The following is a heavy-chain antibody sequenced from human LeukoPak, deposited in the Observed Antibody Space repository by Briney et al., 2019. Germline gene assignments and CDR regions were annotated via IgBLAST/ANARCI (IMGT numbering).Heavy chain of an antibody. CDR3: ARDAGWGRLDS. CDR1: GLTISDSW. Sequence: GGPLRLSCAASGLTISDSWIHWVRQVPGKGLMWVSRLASDENNRIYADSVKGRFTISRVNAKNTLFLQMNSLRVEDTGFYYCARDAGWGRLDSWGQGALVTVSS. V-gene: IGHV3-74*01. J-gene: IGHJ4*02. D-gene: IGHD3-16*01. CDR2: LASDENNR.